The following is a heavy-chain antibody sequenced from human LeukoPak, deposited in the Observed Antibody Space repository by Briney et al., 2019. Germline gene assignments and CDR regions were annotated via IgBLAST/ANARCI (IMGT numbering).Heavy chain of an antibody. Sequence: GGSLRLSCAASGFTVSSNYMSWVRQAPGKGLEWVSVIYSGGSTYYADSVKGRFTISRDNSKNTLYLQMNSLRAEDTAVYYCASDHCSSTSCENYYYYGMDVWGQGTTVTVSS. CDR1: GFTVSSNY. CDR3: ASDHCSSTSCENYYYYGMDV. V-gene: IGHV3-66*01. CDR2: IYSGGST. D-gene: IGHD2-2*01. J-gene: IGHJ6*02.